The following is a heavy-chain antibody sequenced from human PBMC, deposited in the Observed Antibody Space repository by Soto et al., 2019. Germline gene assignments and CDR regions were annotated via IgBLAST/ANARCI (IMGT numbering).Heavy chain of an antibody. CDR1: GGTFSSYA. CDR3: ARVGQQLGPYYYGMDV. D-gene: IGHD6-13*01. V-gene: IGHV1-69*13. J-gene: IGHJ6*02. CDR2: IIPIFGTA. Sequence: SVKVSCKASGGTFSSYAISWVRQAPGQGLEWMGGIIPIFGTANYAQKFQGRVTITADESTSTAYMELSSLRSEDTAVYYCARVGQQLGPYYYGMDVWGQGTTVTVSS.